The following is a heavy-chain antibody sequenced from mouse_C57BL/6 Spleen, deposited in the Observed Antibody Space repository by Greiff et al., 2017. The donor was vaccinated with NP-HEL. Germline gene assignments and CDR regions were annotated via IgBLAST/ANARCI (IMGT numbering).Heavy chain of an antibody. V-gene: IGHV1-15*01. Sequence: QVQLQQSGAELVRPGASVTLSCKASGYTFTDYEMHWVKQTPVHGLEWIGAIDPETGGTAYNQKFKGKAILTADKSSSTAYMELRSLTSEDSAVYYCTRTYYSKRNFDYWGQGTTLTVSS. CDR3: TRTYYSKRNFDY. CDR1: GYTFTDYE. J-gene: IGHJ2*01. D-gene: IGHD2-5*01. CDR2: IDPETGGT.